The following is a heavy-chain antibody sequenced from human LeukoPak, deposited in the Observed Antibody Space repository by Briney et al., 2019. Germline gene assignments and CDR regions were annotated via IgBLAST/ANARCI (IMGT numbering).Heavy chain of an antibody. V-gene: IGHV3-23*01. CDR3: AREPAQHLAPLDWYFDL. CDR2: ISGSGGNT. J-gene: IGHJ2*01. D-gene: IGHD6-13*01. CDR1: GFTFSSYA. Sequence: GGSLRLSCAASGFTFSSYAMSWVRQAPGRGLEWVSAISGSGGNTYYADSVKGRFTISRDNSKNTLYLQMNSLRAEDTAVYYCAREPAQHLAPLDWYFDLWGRGTQVTVSS.